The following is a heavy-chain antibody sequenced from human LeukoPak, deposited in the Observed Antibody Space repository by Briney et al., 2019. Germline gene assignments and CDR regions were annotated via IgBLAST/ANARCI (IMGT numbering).Heavy chain of an antibody. J-gene: IGHJ4*02. V-gene: IGHV3-23*01. Sequence: GGSLRLSCAASGFTFSSNAMSWVRQAPGKGLEWVSAISGSGGSTYYADSVKGRFTISRDNSKNTLYLQMNSLRAEDTAVYYCAKDAVGASYFWTVNYYFDYWGQGTLVTVSS. CDR3: AKDAVGASYFWTVNYYFDY. D-gene: IGHD3/OR15-3a*01. CDR2: ISGSGGST. CDR1: GFTFSSNA.